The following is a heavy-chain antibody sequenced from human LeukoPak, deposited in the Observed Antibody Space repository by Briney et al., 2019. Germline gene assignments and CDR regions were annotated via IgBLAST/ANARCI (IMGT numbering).Heavy chain of an antibody. J-gene: IGHJ4*02. V-gene: IGHV3-30*18. CDR3: AKRGYCSGGRCYSFHFDY. CDR2: MSYDGTNK. CDR1: GFTFSSHG. Sequence: GRSLRLSCAASGFTFSSHGMHWVRQAPGKGLEWVALMSYDGTNKVYADSVKGQFTISRDNSKNTLYLEMNNLRAEDTAVYYCAKRGYCSGGRCYSFHFDYWGQGTLVTVSS. D-gene: IGHD2-15*01.